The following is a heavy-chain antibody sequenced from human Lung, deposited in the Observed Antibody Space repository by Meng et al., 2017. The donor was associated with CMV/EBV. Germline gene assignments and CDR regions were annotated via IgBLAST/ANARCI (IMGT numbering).Heavy chain of an antibody. J-gene: IGHJ6*02. CDR1: GFRFDDFC. Sequence: GESLKISCDASGFRFDDFCMGWVRQAPGKGLEWIAGIDWNGGGTVYADSVKGRFTISRDHAENSLYVQMNSLRDEDTAVYYCVGDRIAYGLDVWGQGTTVTVSS. CDR2: IDWNGGGT. V-gene: IGHV3-20*04. D-gene: IGHD2-15*01. CDR3: VGDRIAYGLDV.